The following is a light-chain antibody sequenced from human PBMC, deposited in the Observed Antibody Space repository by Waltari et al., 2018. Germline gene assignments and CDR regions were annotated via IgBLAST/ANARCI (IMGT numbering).Light chain of an antibody. V-gene: IGLV4-60*03. Sequence: QPLLTQSSSASASLGSSVKLTCGLSSGHTISIIAWLPHQPGKAPRYLMKVEGSGSYNKGSGVPDRFSGSSSGADRYLTIPNRQSEDEADYYCETWDTNTHHFGGGTKLTVL. CDR2: VEGSGSY. J-gene: IGLJ2*01. CDR1: SGHTISI. CDR3: ETWDTNTHH.